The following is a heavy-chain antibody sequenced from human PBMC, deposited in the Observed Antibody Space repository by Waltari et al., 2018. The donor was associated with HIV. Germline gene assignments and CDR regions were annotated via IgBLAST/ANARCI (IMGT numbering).Heavy chain of an antibody. CDR3: ARDDYGMDV. J-gene: IGHJ6*02. CDR2: ISSSSSTI. Sequence: EVQLVESGGGLVQPGGSLRLSCAASGFPFSSYSMNWVRQAPGEGLEWVSTISSSSSTIYYADSVKGRFTISRDNAKNSLYLQMNSLRAEDTAVYYCARDDYGMDVWGQGTTVTVSS. V-gene: IGHV3-48*04. CDR1: GFPFSSYS.